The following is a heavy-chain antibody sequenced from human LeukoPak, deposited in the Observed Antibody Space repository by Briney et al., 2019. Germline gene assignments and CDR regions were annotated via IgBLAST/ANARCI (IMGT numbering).Heavy chain of an antibody. D-gene: IGHD3-3*01. CDR1: GGSFSGYY. J-gene: IGHJ4*02. CDR3: ARVPRIYDFWCGYYLDY. V-gene: IGHV4-34*01. CDR2: INHSGST. Sequence: SETLSLTCAVYGGSFSGYYWSWIRQPPGKGLEWIGEINHSGSTNYNPSLKSRVTISVDTSKNQFSLKLSSVTAADTAVYYCARVPRIYDFWCGYYLDYWGQGTLVTVSS.